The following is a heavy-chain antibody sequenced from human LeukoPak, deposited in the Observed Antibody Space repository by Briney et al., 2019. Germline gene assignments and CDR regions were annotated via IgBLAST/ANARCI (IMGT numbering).Heavy chain of an antibody. V-gene: IGHV5-51*01. CDR3: ARPVTFGGVIVSHFDY. CDR1: GYSFTSYW. CDR2: IYPGDSDT. Sequence: GESLKISCKGSGYSFTSYWIGWVRQMPGKGLEWMGIIYPGDSDTRYSPSFQGQVTISADKSISTAYLQWSSLKASDTAMYYCARPVTFGGVIVSHFDYRGQGTLVTVSS. D-gene: IGHD3-16*02. J-gene: IGHJ4*02.